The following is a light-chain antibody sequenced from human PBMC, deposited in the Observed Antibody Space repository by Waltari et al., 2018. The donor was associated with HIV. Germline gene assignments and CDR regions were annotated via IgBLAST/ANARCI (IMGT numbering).Light chain of an antibody. V-gene: IGKV3-20*01. CDR2: GAS. CDR1: QRVRSAS. CDR3: QQYAASPLT. J-gene: IGKJ4*01. Sequence: EIVLTQSPGTLSLSPGESATLSCRASQRVRSASLAWYQQKPGQAPRLLIFGASSRAPGIPDRFSGSGAVTDFILTISRLEPEDCAVYYCQQYAASPLTFGGGTKVEIK.